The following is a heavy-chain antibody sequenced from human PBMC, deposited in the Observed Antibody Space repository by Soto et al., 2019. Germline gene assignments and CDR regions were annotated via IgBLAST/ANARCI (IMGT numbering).Heavy chain of an antibody. Sequence: PSETLSLTCAVSGGSLSSSSWWSFFRQPPGKALEWLGEIYYSGSTKYNPSLNSRVTISADQSKNDFFLRLSSVTAADTAVYYCVHHGGDPYYHDFWGQGMLVTVSS. CDR2: IYYSGST. J-gene: IGHJ4*02. CDR1: GGSLSSSSW. V-gene: IGHV4-4*02. CDR3: VHHGGDPYYHDF. D-gene: IGHD4-17*01.